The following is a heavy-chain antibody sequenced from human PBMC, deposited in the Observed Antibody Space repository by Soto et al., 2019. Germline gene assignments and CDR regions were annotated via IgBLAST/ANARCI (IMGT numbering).Heavy chain of an antibody. V-gene: IGHV4-59*01. CDR2: IYYSGST. Sequence: QVQLQESGPGLVKPSETLSLTCTVSGGSISSYYWSWIRQPPGKRLEWIGYIYYSGSTNYNPSPKXRVTISVDTSQNQFSLELRSVTAADTAVYYCARDSVGSGYDWGQGTLVTVSS. D-gene: IGHD5-12*01. CDR1: GGSISSYY. J-gene: IGHJ4*02. CDR3: ARDSVGSGYD.